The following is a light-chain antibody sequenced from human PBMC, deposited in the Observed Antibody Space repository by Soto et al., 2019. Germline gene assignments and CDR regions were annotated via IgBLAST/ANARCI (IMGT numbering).Light chain of an antibody. V-gene: IGLV2-23*01. Sequence: QSALTQPPSVSGSPGQSITISCTGTSSDVGSYNLVSWYQQHPGKAPKLMIYEGTKRPSGVSNRVSGSKSCNTASLTVSGLQAEYEVDYTCCSAAGSINYVFGTGTKVTVL. CDR2: EGT. J-gene: IGLJ1*01. CDR1: SSDVGSYNL. CDR3: CSAAGSINYV.